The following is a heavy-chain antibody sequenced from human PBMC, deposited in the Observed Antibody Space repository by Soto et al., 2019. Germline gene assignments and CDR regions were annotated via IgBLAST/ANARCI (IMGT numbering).Heavy chain of an antibody. Sequence: PSETLSLTCTVSGGSISSYYWSWIRQPPGKGLEWIGYIYYSGSTNYNPSLKSRVTISVDTSKNQFSLKLSSVTAADTAVYYCARGVDFDWLLTDYYFDYWGQGTLVTVS. D-gene: IGHD3-9*01. CDR2: IYYSGST. CDR1: GGSISSYY. V-gene: IGHV4-59*01. CDR3: ARGVDFDWLLTDYYFDY. J-gene: IGHJ4*02.